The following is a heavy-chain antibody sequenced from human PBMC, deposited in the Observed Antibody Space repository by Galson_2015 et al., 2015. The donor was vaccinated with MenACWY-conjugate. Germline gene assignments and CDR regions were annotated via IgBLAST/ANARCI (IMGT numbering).Heavy chain of an antibody. CDR1: RYTFTSYD. CDR2: MNPNSGNT. J-gene: IGHJ6*03. V-gene: IGHV1-8*01. Sequence: SVKVSCKASRYTFTSYDINWVRQATGQGLEWMGWMNPNSGNTGYAQKFQGRVTMTRNTSISTAYMELSSLRSEDTAVYYCARGGDYDILTGRYYYYMDVWGKGTTVTVSS. D-gene: IGHD3-9*01. CDR3: ARGGDYDILTGRYYYYMDV.